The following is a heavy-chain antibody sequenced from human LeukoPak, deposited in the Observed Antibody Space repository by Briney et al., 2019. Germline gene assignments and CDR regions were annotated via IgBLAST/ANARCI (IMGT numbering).Heavy chain of an antibody. D-gene: IGHD4-23*01. J-gene: IGHJ4*02. CDR2: IKSDGSSI. V-gene: IGHV3-74*03. CDR1: GFTFSTYW. Sequence: GGSLRLSCAASGFTFSTYWMHWVRQAPGKGLVWVSRIKSDGSSIMYADSVRGRFTISRDNAKNTLYLQMDSLRAEDTAVYYCARDLDYGGRSNFDHWGQGTLVTVSS. CDR3: ARDLDYGGRSNFDH.